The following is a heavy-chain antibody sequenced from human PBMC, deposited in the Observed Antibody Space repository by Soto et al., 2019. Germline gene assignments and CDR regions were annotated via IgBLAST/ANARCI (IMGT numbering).Heavy chain of an antibody. D-gene: IGHD6-19*01. J-gene: IGHJ4*02. CDR2: IIPIFGTA. CDR3: ARQENRGYIAVAGGAY. Sequence: QVQLVQSGAEVKKPGSSVKVSCKASGGTFSSYAISWVRQAPGQGLEWMGGIIPIFGTANYAQKFQGRVTITADKSTSTAYMELISLRSEDTAVYYCARQENRGYIAVAGGAYWGQGTLVTVSS. CDR1: GGTFSSYA. V-gene: IGHV1-69*06.